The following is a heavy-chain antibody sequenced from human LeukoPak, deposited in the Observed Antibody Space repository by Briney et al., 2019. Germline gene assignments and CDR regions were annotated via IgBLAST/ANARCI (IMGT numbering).Heavy chain of an antibody. CDR2: ISGSGGST. Sequence: GGSLRLSCAASGFTFSSYAMSWVRQAPGKGLEWVSAISGSGGSTHYADSVKGRFTISRDNSKNTLYLQMNSLRAEDTAVYYCAKDQTRNYYGSGSYDYWGQGTLVTVSS. D-gene: IGHD3-10*01. J-gene: IGHJ4*02. CDR1: GFTFSSYA. V-gene: IGHV3-23*01. CDR3: AKDQTRNYYGSGSYDY.